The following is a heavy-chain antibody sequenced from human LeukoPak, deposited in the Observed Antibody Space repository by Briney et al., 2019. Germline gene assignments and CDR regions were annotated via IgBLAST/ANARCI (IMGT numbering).Heavy chain of an antibody. J-gene: IGHJ3*02. CDR3: ARAARYTTASNDAFDI. CDR1: GFTFSSYS. V-gene: IGHV3-21*01. Sequence: GGSLRLSCAASGFTFSSYSMNWVRQAPGKGLEWVSSISSSSSYIYYADSVKGRFTISRDNAKNSLYLQMNSLRAEDTAVYYCARAARYTTASNDAFDIWGQGTMVTVSS. D-gene: IGHD3-16*02. CDR2: ISSSSSYI.